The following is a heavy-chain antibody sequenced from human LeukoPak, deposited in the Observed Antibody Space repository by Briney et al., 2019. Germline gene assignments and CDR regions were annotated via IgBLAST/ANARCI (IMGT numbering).Heavy chain of an antibody. CDR1: GFTFSSYA. Sequence: GGSLRLSCAASGFTFSSYAMYWVRQAPEKGLEWVSGISASGGSTYYADSVKGRFTISRDNSKNTLYLQMNSLRAEDTAVYYCAKDRGYSSSSASVFDYWGQGTLVTVSS. CDR2: ISASGGST. V-gene: IGHV3-23*01. D-gene: IGHD6-6*01. CDR3: AKDRGYSSSSASVFDY. J-gene: IGHJ4*02.